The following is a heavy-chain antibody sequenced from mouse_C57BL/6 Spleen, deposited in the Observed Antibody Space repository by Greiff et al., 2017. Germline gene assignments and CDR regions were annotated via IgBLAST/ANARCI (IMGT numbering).Heavy chain of an antibody. CDR2: LNPNNGGT. Sequence: EVQLQQSGPELVKPGASVKISCKASGYTFTDYYMNWVKQSHGKSLEWIGDLNPNNGGTSYNQKFKGKATLTVDKSSSTAYMELRSLTSEDSAVYYCAREEVYYSNPYWYFDVWGTGTTVTVSS. V-gene: IGHV1-26*01. CDR3: AREEVYYSNPYWYFDV. CDR1: GYTFTDYY. J-gene: IGHJ1*03. D-gene: IGHD2-5*01.